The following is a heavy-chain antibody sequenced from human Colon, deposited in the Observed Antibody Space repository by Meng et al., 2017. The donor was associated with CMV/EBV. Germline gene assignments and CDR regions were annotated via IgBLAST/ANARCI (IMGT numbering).Heavy chain of an antibody. CDR2: ISGSSSYI. J-gene: IGHJ6*02. D-gene: IGHD3-10*01. CDR1: GFTFSSYS. Sequence: GESLKISCAASGFTFSSYSMNWVRQAPGKGLEWVSSISGSSSYIYYVDSMKGRFTISRDNAKNSLYLQMNSLRAEDTAVYYCARVALWLGGIKYYGMDVWGQGTTVTVSS. CDR3: ARVALWLGGIKYYGMDV. V-gene: IGHV3-21*01.